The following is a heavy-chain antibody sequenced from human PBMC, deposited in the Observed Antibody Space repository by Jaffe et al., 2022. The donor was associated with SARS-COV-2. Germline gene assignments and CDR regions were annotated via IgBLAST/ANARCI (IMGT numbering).Heavy chain of an antibody. Sequence: QVQLQQWGAGLLQPAETLSLTCAVYGGSLSGYYWSWIRQPPGKGLEWVGEINHSGSTNYNPSLKNRVSISADTSKNQFSLRLSSVTAADTAVYYCARGQARFYDILTGFRYWGQGTLVTVSS. CDR3: ARGQARFYDILTGFRY. CDR1: GGSLSGYY. D-gene: IGHD3-9*01. J-gene: IGHJ4*02. CDR2: INHSGST. V-gene: IGHV4-34*01.